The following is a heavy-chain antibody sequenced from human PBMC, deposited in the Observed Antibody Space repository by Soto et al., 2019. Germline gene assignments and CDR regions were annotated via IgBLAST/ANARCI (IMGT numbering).Heavy chain of an antibody. J-gene: IGHJ6*02. Sequence: EVQLVESGGGLVKPGGSLRLSCAASGFTFSNAWMSWVRQAPGKGLEWVGRIKSKTDGGTTDYAAPVKGRFTISRDDSKNTLYLQMNSLKTEDTAVYYCTPALRFPHYYGMDVWGQGTTVTVSS. CDR1: GFTFSNAW. CDR3: TPALRFPHYYGMDV. V-gene: IGHV3-15*01. D-gene: IGHD3-3*01. CDR2: IKSKTDGGTT.